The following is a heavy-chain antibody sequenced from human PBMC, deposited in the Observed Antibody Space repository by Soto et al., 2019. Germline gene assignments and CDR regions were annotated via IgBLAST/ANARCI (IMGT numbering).Heavy chain of an antibody. D-gene: IGHD1-20*01. CDR1: GFTFSSCW. J-gene: IGHJ6*03. V-gene: IGHV3-74*01. CDR3: ARDVRYNMDV. Sequence: GGSLRLSCAASGFTFSSCWMHWVRQAPGKGLVWVSCIVSDGSSTTYADSVKGRFTISRDNAKNTLYLQMNSLRAEDTAVYYCARDVRYNMDVWGKGTTVTVSS. CDR2: IVSDGSST.